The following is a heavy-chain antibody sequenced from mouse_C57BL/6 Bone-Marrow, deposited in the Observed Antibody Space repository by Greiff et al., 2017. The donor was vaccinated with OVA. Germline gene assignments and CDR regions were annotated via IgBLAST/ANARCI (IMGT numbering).Heavy chain of an antibody. J-gene: IGHJ3*01. Sequence: QVHVKQSGPELVKPGASVKISCKASGYTFTDYYINWVKQRPGQGLEWIGWIFPGSGSTYYNEKVTGKATLTVDKSSSTAYMLRSSLTSEDSAVYFCARSWLLPFAYWGQGTLVTVSA. V-gene: IGHV1-75*01. CDR1: GYTFTDYY. CDR3: ARSWLLPFAY. D-gene: IGHD2-3*01. CDR2: IFPGSGST.